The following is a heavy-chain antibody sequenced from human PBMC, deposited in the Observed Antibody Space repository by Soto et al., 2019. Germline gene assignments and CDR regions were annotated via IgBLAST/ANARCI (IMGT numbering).Heavy chain of an antibody. CDR3: AGNLYGTGSFDH. D-gene: IGHD3-10*01. V-gene: IGHV1-8*01. J-gene: IGHJ4*02. CDR1: GFTFTDYD. CDR2: MTPNSGNT. Sequence: QVQLMQSGAEVRKPGASVKVSCKASGFTFTDYDINWVRQATGQGLEWMGWMTPNSGNTGYAQKFQGRVTMTRDTSRSTAYMELSRLTSEDTAVYYCAGNLYGTGSFDHWGQGTLVTVSS.